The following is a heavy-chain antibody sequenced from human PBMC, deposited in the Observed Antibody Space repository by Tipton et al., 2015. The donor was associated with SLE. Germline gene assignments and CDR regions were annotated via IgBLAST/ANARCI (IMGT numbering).Heavy chain of an antibody. V-gene: IGHV3-53*01. D-gene: IGHD3-16*01. CDR2: IYGGGST. CDR1: GFTVSSNY. CDR3: AREAGRWAVDY. Sequence: SLRLSCAASGFTVSSNYMSWVRQAPGKGLEWVSVIYGGGSTYYADSVKGRFTISRDNSKNTLYLQMNSLRAEDTAMYYCAREAGRWAVDYWGQGTLVTVSS. J-gene: IGHJ4*02.